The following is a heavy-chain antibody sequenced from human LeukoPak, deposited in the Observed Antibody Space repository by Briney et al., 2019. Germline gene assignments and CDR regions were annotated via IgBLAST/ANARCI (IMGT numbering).Heavy chain of an antibody. V-gene: IGHV1-24*01. CDR2: FDPEDGET. Sequence: GASVKVSCKVSGYTLTELSMHWVRQAPGKGLEWMGGFDPEDGETIYAQKFQGRVTMTEDTSTDTAYMELSSLRSEDTAVYYCATGATSIVGATHAFDYWGQGTLVTVSS. CDR3: ATGATSIVGATHAFDY. J-gene: IGHJ4*02. CDR1: GYTLTELS. D-gene: IGHD1-26*01.